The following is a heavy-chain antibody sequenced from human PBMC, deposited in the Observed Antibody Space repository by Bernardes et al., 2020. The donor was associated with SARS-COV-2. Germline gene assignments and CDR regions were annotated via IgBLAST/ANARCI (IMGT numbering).Heavy chain of an antibody. V-gene: IGHV4-61*01. D-gene: IGHD3-3*01. J-gene: IGHJ5*02. CDR1: GGSVSSGSYY. CDR3: ARVVGYDTIFGVVSCWFDP. CDR2: TYYSGST. Sequence: SQTLSLTCTVSGGSVSSGSYYWSWIRQPPGKGLEWLGYTYYSGSTNYNPPLHSRVPISVDTYKNPFSLKLSSVPAADTAVYYCARVVGYDTIFGVVSCWFDPWGQGTLVTVSS.